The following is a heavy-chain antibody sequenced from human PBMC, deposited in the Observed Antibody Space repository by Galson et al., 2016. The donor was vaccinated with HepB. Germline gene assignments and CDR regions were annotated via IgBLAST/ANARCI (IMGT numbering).Heavy chain of an antibody. CDR3: ANLGYCSGGDCCSVD. V-gene: IGHV4-4*02. Sequence: SETLSLTCAVSGGSLSTRNWWSWIRQTPGKGLEWIGEIYHTGTTNYNPSLKSRITMSLDKSKNQFSLKLNSVTAADTAVYYCANLGYCSGGDCCSVDWGQGTMVTVSS. D-gene: IGHD2-15*01. CDR1: GGSLSTRNW. J-gene: IGHJ4*02. CDR2: IYHTGTT.